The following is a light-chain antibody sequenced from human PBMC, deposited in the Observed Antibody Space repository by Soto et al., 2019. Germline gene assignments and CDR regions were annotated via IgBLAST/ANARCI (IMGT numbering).Light chain of an antibody. Sequence: IVLPQSPATLSLSPGERATLSCRASQSVSSYLAWYQQKPGQAPRLLIYDASNRATGIPARFSGSGSGTDFTLTISSLEPEDFAVYYCQQRSNWMITFGQGTRLEIK. V-gene: IGKV3-11*01. J-gene: IGKJ5*01. CDR2: DAS. CDR3: QQRSNWMIT. CDR1: QSVSSY.